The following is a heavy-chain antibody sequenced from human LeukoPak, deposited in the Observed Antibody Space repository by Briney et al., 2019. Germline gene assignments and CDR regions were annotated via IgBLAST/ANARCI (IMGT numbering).Heavy chain of an antibody. V-gene: IGHV1-2*02. J-gene: IGHJ3*02. CDR3: AREWVRYCSGGSCYGGPAFDI. Sequence: GASVKVSCKASGYTFTGYYMHWVRQAPGQGLEWMGWINPNSGGTNYAQKFQGGVTMTRDTSISTAYMELSRLRSDDTAVYYCAREWVRYCSGGSCYGGPAFDIWGQGTMVTVSS. CDR1: GYTFTGYY. D-gene: IGHD2-15*01. CDR2: INPNSGGT.